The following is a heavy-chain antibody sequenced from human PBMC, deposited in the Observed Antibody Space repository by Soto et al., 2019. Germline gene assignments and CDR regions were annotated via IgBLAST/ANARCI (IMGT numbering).Heavy chain of an antibody. CDR3: AREDYYDSSGYLPVRYYYGMDV. CDR1: CYTFTNSG. V-gene: IGHV1-18*01. D-gene: IGHD3-22*01. J-gene: IGHJ6*02. CDR2: IGAYNGHT. Sequence: SAKVSFKDSCYTFTNSGISWVRQAPGQGLEWMGWIGAYNGHTKYAQKLQGRVTMTTDTSTSTAYMELRSLKSDDTAVYYCAREDYYDSSGYLPVRYYYGMDVWGQGTTVTVSS.